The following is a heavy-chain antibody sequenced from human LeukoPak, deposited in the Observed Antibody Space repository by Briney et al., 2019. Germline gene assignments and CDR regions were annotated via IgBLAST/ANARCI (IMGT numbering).Heavy chain of an antibody. V-gene: IGHV3-7*01. D-gene: IGHD5-12*01. CDR1: GVTFSNSW. CDR2: INGEGSDK. CDR3: MDLGHSD. J-gene: IGHJ4*02. Sequence: GGPLRLSCAASGVTFSNSWMTWVRQVPGKGLEWVATINGEGSDKYYVDSVKGRFVISRDNAKNPLHLQMSSLRVEDTAVYYCMDLGHSDWGQGTLVTVSS.